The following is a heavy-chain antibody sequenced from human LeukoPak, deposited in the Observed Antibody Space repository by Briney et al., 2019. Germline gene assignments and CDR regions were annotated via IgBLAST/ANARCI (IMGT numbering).Heavy chain of an antibody. J-gene: IGHJ4*02. Sequence: SETLSLTCTVSGGSISSYYWSWIRQPPGKGLEWIGYIYYSGSTNYNPSLKSRVTISVDTSKNQFSLKLSSVTAADTAVYYCARDDTDEGAEGHDYWGQGTLVTVSS. CDR3: ARDDTDEGAEGHDY. CDR1: GGSISSYY. D-gene: IGHD1-26*01. V-gene: IGHV4-59*01. CDR2: IYYSGST.